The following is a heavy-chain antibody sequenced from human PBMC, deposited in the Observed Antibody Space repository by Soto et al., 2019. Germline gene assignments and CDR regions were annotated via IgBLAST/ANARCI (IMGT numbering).Heavy chain of an antibody. V-gene: IGHV1-8*01. Sequence: ASVNVSCKASGSTFTGDDSNWVRQATGQGLEWMGWMNPNSGNTGYAQKFQGRVTMTRNTSISTAYMELSSLRSEDTAVYYCAREGTIRGDDYWGQGTLVTVSS. CDR3: AREGTIRGDDY. D-gene: IGHD2-2*02. J-gene: IGHJ4*02. CDR2: MNPNSGNT. CDR1: GSTFTGDD.